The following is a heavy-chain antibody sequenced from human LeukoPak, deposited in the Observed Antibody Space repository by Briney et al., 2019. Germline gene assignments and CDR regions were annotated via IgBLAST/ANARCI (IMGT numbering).Heavy chain of an antibody. J-gene: IGHJ3*02. CDR1: GFTFSSYE. D-gene: IGHD6-13*01. CDR2: ISSSGSTI. Sequence: PGGSLRLSCAASGFTFSSYEMNWVRQAPGKGLERVSYISSSGSTIYYADSVKGRFTISRDNSKNTLYLQMNSLRAEDTAVYYCATLAGSGWYLVAPIVAPRDDAFDIWGQGTMVTVSS. CDR3: ATLAGSGWYLVAPIVAPRDDAFDI. V-gene: IGHV3-48*03.